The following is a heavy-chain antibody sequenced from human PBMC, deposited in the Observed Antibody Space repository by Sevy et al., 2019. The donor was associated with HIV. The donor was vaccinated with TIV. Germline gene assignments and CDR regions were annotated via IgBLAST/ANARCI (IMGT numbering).Heavy chain of an antibody. CDR2: IKSETDGGAA. CDR3: TTDLGFYSSK. D-gene: IGHD4-4*01. Sequence: GGSLRLSCAASGITFSSAWMSWVRLVPGKGLEWLGRIKSETDGGAADYAAAVKGRFTISRDDSKETLYLQLNSLKTGDTAVYYCTTDLGFYSSKWGQGTLVTVSS. CDR1: GITFSSAW. J-gene: IGHJ4*02. V-gene: IGHV3-15*01.